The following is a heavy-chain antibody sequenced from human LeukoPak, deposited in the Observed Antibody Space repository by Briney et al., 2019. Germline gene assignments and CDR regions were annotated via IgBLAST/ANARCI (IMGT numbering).Heavy chain of an antibody. CDR2: ISYDGSEK. J-gene: IGHJ4*02. V-gene: IGHV3-30*18. D-gene: IGHD3-3*01. Sequence: GGSLRLSCAASGLTFHNTWMHWIRQAPGKGLVWVAGISYDGSEKYYAESVKGRVTISRDNPKTTVYLQMNRPKIEDTAVYYCAKDLLAVTAPKAYFDLWGQGTLVTVSS. CDR3: AKDLLAVTAPKAYFDL. CDR1: GLTFHNTW.